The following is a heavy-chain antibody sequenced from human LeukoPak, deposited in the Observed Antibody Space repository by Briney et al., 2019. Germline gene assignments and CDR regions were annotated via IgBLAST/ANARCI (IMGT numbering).Heavy chain of an antibody. V-gene: IGHV1-2*02. CDR3: AQSSGWDSLKY. Sequence: ASVKVSCEASGHTFTGYYMHWVRQAPGQGLEWMGWINPNSGGTYHAQKFQGRVSMTRDTSISTAYMELSRLRSDDTAVYYCAQSSGWDSLKYWGQGTLVTVSS. D-gene: IGHD6-19*01. J-gene: IGHJ4*02. CDR2: INPNSGGT. CDR1: GHTFTGYY.